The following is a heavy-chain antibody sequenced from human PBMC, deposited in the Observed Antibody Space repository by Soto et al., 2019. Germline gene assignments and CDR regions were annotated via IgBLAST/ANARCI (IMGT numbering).Heavy chain of an antibody. CDR1: GFTFSNAW. J-gene: IGHJ4*02. CDR3: TTDDIVAVTAISY. D-gene: IGHD2-21*02. CDR2: IKSKTDGGTT. V-gene: IGHV3-15*01. Sequence: EVQLVESGGGLVKPGGSLRLSCAASGFTFSNAWMSWVRQAPGKGLEWVGRIKSKTDGGTTDYAAPVKGRFTISRDDSKNTLYLQMNSLKTEDTAAYYCTTDDIVAVTAISYWGQGTLVTVSS.